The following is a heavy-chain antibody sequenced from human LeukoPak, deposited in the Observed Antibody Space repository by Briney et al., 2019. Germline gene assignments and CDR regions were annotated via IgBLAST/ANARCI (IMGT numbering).Heavy chain of an antibody. J-gene: IGHJ1*01. CDR1: GFTFSTYW. V-gene: IGHV3-74*01. CDR3: ARAPSEIGGYYPEYFRH. D-gene: IGHD3-22*01. CDR2: IKSDGGT. Sequence: GGSLRLSCAASGFTFSTYWTHWVRQAPGKGLVWVSRIKSDGGTNYADSVKGRFTISRDNAKKTVSLQMNSLRPEDTGVYYCARAPSEIGGYYPEYFRHWGQGTLVTVSS.